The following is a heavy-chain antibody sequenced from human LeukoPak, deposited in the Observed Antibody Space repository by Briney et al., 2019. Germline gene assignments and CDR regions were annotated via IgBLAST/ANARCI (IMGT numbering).Heavy chain of an antibody. Sequence: ASVKVSCKASGYTFTSYAMHWVRQAPGQRLEWMGWINAGNGNTKYSQEFQGRVTITRDTSASTAYMELSSLRSEDMAVYYCARAIPNNYDYVWGSYRYILDPWGQGTLVTVSS. CDR2: INAGNGNT. CDR1: GYTFTSYA. J-gene: IGHJ5*02. V-gene: IGHV1-3*03. CDR3: ARAIPNNYDYVWGSYRYILDP. D-gene: IGHD3-16*02.